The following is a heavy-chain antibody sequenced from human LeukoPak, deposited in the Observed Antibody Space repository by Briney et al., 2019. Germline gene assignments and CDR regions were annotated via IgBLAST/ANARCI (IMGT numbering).Heavy chain of an antibody. CDR2: IIPIFGTA. D-gene: IGHD3-9*01. CDR3: ARGRYFDFYAAFDY. V-gene: IGHV1-69*06. J-gene: IGHJ4*02. CDR1: GGTFSSYA. Sequence: SVKVSCKASGGTFSSYAISWVRQAPGQGLEWMGGIIPIFGTANYAQKFQGRVTITADKSTSTAYMELSSLRSEDTAVYYCARGRYFDFYAAFDYWDQGTLVTVSS.